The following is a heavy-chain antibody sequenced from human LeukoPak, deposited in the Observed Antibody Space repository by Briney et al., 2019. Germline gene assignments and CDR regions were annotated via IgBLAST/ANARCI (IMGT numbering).Heavy chain of an antibody. CDR3: ATGTGMTPRPVDY. CDR2: MYHSGTT. J-gene: IGHJ4*01. CDR1: GGSISSITYY. Sequence: KSSETLSLTCKVSGGSISSITYYWGWIRQPPGKGPEWIGSMYHSGTTSYNPSLKSRVTISLDTSRTQVSLNVSSVTAADTAVYFCATGTGMTPRPVDYWGQGTLVTVSS. V-gene: IGHV4-39*07. D-gene: IGHD6-6*01.